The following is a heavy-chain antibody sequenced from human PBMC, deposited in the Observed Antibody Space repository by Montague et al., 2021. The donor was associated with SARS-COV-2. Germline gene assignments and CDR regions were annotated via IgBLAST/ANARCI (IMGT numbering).Heavy chain of an antibody. Sequence: SETLSLTCAISGGSFSNYYWSWIRQPLGKGLEWIGEVNQSGTTIYNPSVKSGVTISEDTSKNQFYLRLNSVTAADTAVYYCARGRQPVVVPGAGPAGRAFDIWGQGTMVTVSS. V-gene: IGHV4-34*01. CDR2: VNQSGTT. D-gene: IGHD2-2*01. J-gene: IGHJ3*02. CDR3: ARGRQPVVVPGAGPAGRAFDI. CDR1: GGSFSNYY.